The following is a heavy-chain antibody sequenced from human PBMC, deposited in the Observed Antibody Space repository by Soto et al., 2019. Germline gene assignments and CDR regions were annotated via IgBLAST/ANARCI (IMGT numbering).Heavy chain of an antibody. J-gene: IGHJ6*03. CDR2: ISAYNGNT. CDR1: GYTFPSYG. D-gene: IGHD4-17*01. V-gene: IGHV1-18*01. Sequence: ASVTVSCQASGYTFPSYGIRWVRQAPGQGLEWMGWISAYNGNTNYAQNLQGRVTMNTHTSTSTAYMELRSLRSDDTAVYYCARGGYGDYGSGYYYYYMDVWGKGTTVTVSS. CDR3: ARGGYGDYGSGYYYYYMDV.